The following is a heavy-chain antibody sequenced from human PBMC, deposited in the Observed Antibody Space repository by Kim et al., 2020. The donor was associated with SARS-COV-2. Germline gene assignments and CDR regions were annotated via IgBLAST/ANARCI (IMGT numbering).Heavy chain of an antibody. J-gene: IGHJ6*02. CDR3: ARDSRSVDIVATIWCPIHYYYYGMDV. Sequence: GGSLRLSCAASGFTFSSYAMHWVRQAPGKGLEWVAVISYDGSNKYYADSVKGRFTISRDNSKNTLYLQMNSLRAEDTAVYYCARDSRSVDIVATIWCPIHYYYYGMDVWGQGTTVTVSS. V-gene: IGHV3-30*04. CDR2: ISYDGSNK. CDR1: GFTFSSYA. D-gene: IGHD5-12*01.